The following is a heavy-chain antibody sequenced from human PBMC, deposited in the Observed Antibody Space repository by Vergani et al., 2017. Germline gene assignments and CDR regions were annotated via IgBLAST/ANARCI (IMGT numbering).Heavy chain of an antibody. CDR2: INAGNGNT. V-gene: IGHV1-3*01. D-gene: IGHD3-9*01. J-gene: IGHJ4*02. CDR1: GYTFTSYA. Sequence: QVQLVQSGAEVKKPGASVKVSCKASGYTFTSYAMHWVRQAPGQRLEWMGWINAGNGNTKYSQKFQGGVTITRDTSASTAYMELSSLRSEDTAVYYCARGSPLYYDILTGYKHYFDYWGQGTLVTVSS. CDR3: ARGSPLYYDILTGYKHYFDY.